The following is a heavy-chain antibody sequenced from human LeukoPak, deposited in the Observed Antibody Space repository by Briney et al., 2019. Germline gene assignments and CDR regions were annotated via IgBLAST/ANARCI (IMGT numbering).Heavy chain of an antibody. CDR1: GGSFSGYY. CDR2: IYYSGTT. J-gene: IGHJ4*02. V-gene: IGHV4-34*01. D-gene: IGHD1-14*01. CDR3: ARQNPGADY. Sequence: SETLSLTCAVFGGSFSGYYWSWIRQPPGKGLEWIGSIYYSGTTNYNPSLKSRVAISVDTSKNQFSLKLISVTAADTAVYYCARQNPGADYWGQGTLVTVSS.